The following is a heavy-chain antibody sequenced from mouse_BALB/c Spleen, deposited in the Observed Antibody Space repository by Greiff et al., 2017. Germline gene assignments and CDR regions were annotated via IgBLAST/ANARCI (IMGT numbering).Heavy chain of an antibody. J-gene: IGHJ4*01. CDR1: GYSITSDYA. D-gene: IGHD2-3*01. Sequence: EVQLQESGPGLVKPSQSLSLTCTVTGYSITSDYAWNWIRQFPGNKLEWMGYISYSGSTSYNPSLKSRISITRDTSKNQFFLQLNSVTTEDTATYYCARWDGPYAMDYWGQGTSVTVSS. CDR3: ARWDGPYAMDY. CDR2: ISYSGST. V-gene: IGHV3-2*02.